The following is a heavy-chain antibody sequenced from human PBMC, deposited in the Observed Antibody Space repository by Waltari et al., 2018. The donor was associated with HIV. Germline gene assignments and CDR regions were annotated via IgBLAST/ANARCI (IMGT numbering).Heavy chain of an antibody. Sequence: EVQLVETGGDVIRPGGSLRLSCAPSGLAVTNNSINWVRQAPGKGLEWVSGIYRGGETKDADSVKCRFLISRDNSKNTVFLQLNRLRVEDTAVYYCSGPDGDQGTSVTYYGMGVWGQGTTVIVSS. CDR3: SGPDGDQGTSVTYYGMGV. CDR1: GLAVTNNS. D-gene: IGHD4-17*01. CDR2: IYRGGET. V-gene: IGHV3-53*02. J-gene: IGHJ6*02.